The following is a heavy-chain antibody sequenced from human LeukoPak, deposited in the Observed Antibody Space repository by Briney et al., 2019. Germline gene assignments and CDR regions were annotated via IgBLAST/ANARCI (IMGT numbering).Heavy chain of an antibody. CDR1: GFTFSSYA. CDR3: ARGHPHGWELYLDY. V-gene: IGHV3-23*01. Sequence: RAGGSLRLSCAASGFTFSSYAMSWVRQAPGKGLEWVSAISGSGGSTYYADSVKGRFTISRDSSKNTLYLQMNSLRVEDTAVYYCARGHPHGWELYLDYWGQGTLVTVSS. D-gene: IGHD4-23*01. CDR2: ISGSGGST. J-gene: IGHJ4*02.